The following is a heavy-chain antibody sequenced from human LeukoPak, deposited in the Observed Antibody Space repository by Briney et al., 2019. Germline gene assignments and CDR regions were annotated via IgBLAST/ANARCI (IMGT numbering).Heavy chain of an antibody. Sequence: PGGSLRLSCAASGFTFSNAWMSWVRQAPGEGLEGVGRIKSKTNGGTTDYAARVKGRFTISRDDSKNTLYLQMNSLKTEDTAVYYCTTDPDCSSTSCYADYWGQGTLVTVSS. CDR3: TTDPDCSSTSCYADY. CDR1: GFTFSNAW. J-gene: IGHJ4*02. V-gene: IGHV3-15*01. CDR2: IKSKTNGGTT. D-gene: IGHD2-2*01.